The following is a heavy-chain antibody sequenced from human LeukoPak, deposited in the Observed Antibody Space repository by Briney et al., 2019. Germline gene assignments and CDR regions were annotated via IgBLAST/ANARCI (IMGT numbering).Heavy chain of an antibody. Sequence: GGFLRLSCAASGFTVNNNYMTWVRQAPGKGLEWVSLIYSDGSAYYTDSVKGRFTISRDNSKNTLYLQMNSLRAEDTAVYYCARTSNNNNYFDYWGQGTLVTVSS. J-gene: IGHJ4*02. CDR2: IYSDGSA. V-gene: IGHV3-53*01. D-gene: IGHD1/OR15-1a*01. CDR1: GFTVNNNY. CDR3: ARTSNNNNYFDY.